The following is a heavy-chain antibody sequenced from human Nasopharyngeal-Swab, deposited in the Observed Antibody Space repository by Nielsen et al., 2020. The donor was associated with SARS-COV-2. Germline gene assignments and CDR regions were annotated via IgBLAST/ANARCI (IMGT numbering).Heavy chain of an antibody. J-gene: IGHJ4*02. V-gene: IGHV3-30*04. CDR1: GFTFSSYA. CDR2: ISYDGSNK. D-gene: IGHD6-19*01. Sequence: GESLKISCAASGFTFSSYAMHWVRQAPGKGLEWVAVISYDGSNKYYADSVKGRFTISRDNSKNTLYLQMNSLRAEDTAVYYCARVRGWWFDYWGQGTLVTVSS. CDR3: ARVRGWWFDY.